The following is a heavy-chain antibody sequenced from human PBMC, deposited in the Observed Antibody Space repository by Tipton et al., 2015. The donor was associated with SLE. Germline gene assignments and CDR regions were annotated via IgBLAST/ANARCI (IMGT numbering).Heavy chain of an antibody. Sequence: QLVQSGAEVKKPGASVKVSCKASGYTFTSYVITWVRQAPGQGLEWMGRIIPILGTANYAQKFQGRVTITADESTSTAYMELSSLRSEDTAVYYCARVVDTAMVTADYWGQGTLVTVSS. J-gene: IGHJ4*02. V-gene: IGHV1-69*18. CDR2: IIPILGTA. D-gene: IGHD5-18*01. CDR1: GYTFTSYV. CDR3: ARVVDTAMVTADY.